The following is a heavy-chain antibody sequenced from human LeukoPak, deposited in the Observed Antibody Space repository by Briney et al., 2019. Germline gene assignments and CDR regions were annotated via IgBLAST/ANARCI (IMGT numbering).Heavy chain of an antibody. D-gene: IGHD3-9*01. J-gene: IGHJ5*02. CDR2: FDPEDGET. V-gene: IGHV1-24*01. CDR1: GYTLTELS. CDR3: ATASLTGNWFDP. Sequence: ASVKVSCKVSGYTLTELSMHWVRQAPGKGLEWMRGFDPEDGETIYAQKFQGRVTMTEDTSTDTAYMELSSLRSEDTAVYYCATASLTGNWFDPWGQGTLVTVSS.